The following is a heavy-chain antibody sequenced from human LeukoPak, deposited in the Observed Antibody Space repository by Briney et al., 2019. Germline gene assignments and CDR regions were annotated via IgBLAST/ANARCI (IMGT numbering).Heavy chain of an antibody. CDR3: ARRTSGRYSYDDY. Sequence: SETLSLTCTVSGGSISGYYWSWIRQPPGKGLEWIGYIYYSGSTNYNPSLNSRVTMSVDTSKNQFSLKLSSVTAADTAVYYCARRTSGRYSYDDYWGQGTLVTVSS. J-gene: IGHJ4*02. D-gene: IGHD5-18*01. CDR2: IYYSGST. CDR1: GGSISGYY. V-gene: IGHV4-59*01.